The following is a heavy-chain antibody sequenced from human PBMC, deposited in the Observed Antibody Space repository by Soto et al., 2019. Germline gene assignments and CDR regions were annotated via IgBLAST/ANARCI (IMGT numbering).Heavy chain of an antibody. CDR3: ARGLVVVAATSVGY. CDR1: GFTFSSYA. D-gene: IGHD2-15*01. CDR2: ISYDGSNK. Sequence: VQLVESGGGVVQPGRSLRLSCAASGFTFSSYAMHWVRQAPGKGLEWVAVISYDGSNKYYADSVKGRFTISRDNSKNTLYLQMNSLRAEDTAVYYCARGLVVVAATSVGYWGQGTLVTVSS. V-gene: IGHV3-30-3*01. J-gene: IGHJ4*02.